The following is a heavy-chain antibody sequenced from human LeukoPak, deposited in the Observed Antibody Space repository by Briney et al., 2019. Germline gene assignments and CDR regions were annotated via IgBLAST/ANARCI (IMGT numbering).Heavy chain of an antibody. CDR1: GFTFSDHY. Sequence: GSLRLSCAASGFTFSDHYMSWIRQPPGKGLEWIGEINHSGSTNYNPSLKSRVTISVDTSKNQFSLKLSSVTAADTAVYYCARVSLLDCSSTSCYRYYYYYYGMDVWGQGTTVTVSS. CDR3: ARVSLLDCSSTSCYRYYYYYYGMDV. CDR2: INHSGST. D-gene: IGHD2-2*01. J-gene: IGHJ6*02. V-gene: IGHV4-34*01.